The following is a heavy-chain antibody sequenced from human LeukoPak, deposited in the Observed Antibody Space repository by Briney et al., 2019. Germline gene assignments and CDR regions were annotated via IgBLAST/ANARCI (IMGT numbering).Heavy chain of an antibody. J-gene: IGHJ6*03. CDR2: IRYDGSNK. Sequence: PGGSLRLSCAASGFTFSSYGMHWVRQAPGKGLEWVAFIRYDGSNKYYTDSVKGRFTISRDNSKNTLYLQMNSLRAEDTAVYYCARGTAMAGIYYYYYMDVWGKGTTVTISS. CDR3: ARGTAMAGIYYYYYMDV. CDR1: GFTFSSYG. V-gene: IGHV3-30*02. D-gene: IGHD5-18*01.